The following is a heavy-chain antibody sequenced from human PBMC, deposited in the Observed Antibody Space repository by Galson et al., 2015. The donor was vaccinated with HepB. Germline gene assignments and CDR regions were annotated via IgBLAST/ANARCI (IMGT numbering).Heavy chain of an antibody. D-gene: IGHD6-19*01. J-gene: IGHJ6*02. CDR3: ARATQWLGGMDV. CDR2: ISSGSATI. V-gene: IGHV3-48*01. CDR1: GFTFSSYT. Sequence: SLRLSCAASGFTFSSYTMNWVRQAPGKGLEWVSYISSGSATIYYADSVKGRFTISRENAKNSLFLQMNSLRAEDTAVYYCARATQWLGGMDVWGQGTTVTVSS.